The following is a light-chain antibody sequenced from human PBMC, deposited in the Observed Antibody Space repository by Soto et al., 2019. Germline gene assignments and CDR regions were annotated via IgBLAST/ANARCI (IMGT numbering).Light chain of an antibody. CDR3: QQYGGSPQT. CDR1: ESVSSTY. Sequence: DIVLKQSPGPLSLSPGERATLYCRASESVSSTYLAWYQQKPGQAPSLLIYGASSRPIDIPDRFSGSGSGTDFTLTISRLEPEDFAVYYCQQYGGSPQTFGHGTKLEIK. J-gene: IGKJ2*01. V-gene: IGKV3-20*01. CDR2: GAS.